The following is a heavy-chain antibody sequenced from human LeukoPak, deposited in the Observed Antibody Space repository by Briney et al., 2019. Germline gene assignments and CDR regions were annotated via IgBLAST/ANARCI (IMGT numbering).Heavy chain of an antibody. Sequence: GGSLRLSCAASGFAFNTHWMHWVRQAPGKGLEWLANINENGGVKQYLASVKGRFTISRDNAKGSVYLQINSLRVEDTAVYFCGAEAGGIDFWGQGTLVSVSS. CDR2: INENGGVK. J-gene: IGHJ4*02. CDR1: GFAFNTHW. D-gene: IGHD6-13*01. V-gene: IGHV3-7*01. CDR3: GAEAGGIDF.